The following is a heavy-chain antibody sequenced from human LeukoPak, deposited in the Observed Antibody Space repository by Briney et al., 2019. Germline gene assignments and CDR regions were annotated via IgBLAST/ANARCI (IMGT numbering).Heavy chain of an antibody. D-gene: IGHD3-22*01. CDR1: GFTLSRYG. Sequence: PGGSLRLSCAASGFTLSRYGMNWVRQAPGKGLVWVSRINSEGSSTTYADSVKGRFTISRDNAKNTLILQMNSLRAEDTAVYYCARDYYSRFDYWGQGILVTVSS. J-gene: IGHJ4*02. CDR3: ARDYYSRFDY. CDR2: INSEGSST. V-gene: IGHV3-74*01.